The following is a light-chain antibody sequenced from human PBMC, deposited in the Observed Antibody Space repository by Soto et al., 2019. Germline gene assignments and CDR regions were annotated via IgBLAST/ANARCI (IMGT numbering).Light chain of an antibody. Sequence: QTVVTQEPSFSVSPGGTVTLTCGLSSGSVSTSSFPSWYHQTPGQAPRTLIYSTNTRSSGVPDRFSGSILGNKAALTITGAQADDESDYYCVLYMGSGIWVFGGGTKLTVL. V-gene: IGLV8-61*01. J-gene: IGLJ3*02. CDR2: STN. CDR3: VLYMGSGIWV. CDR1: SGSVSTSSF.